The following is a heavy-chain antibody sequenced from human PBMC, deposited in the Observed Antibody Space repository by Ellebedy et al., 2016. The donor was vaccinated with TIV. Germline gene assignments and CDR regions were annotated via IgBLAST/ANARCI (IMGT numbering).Heavy chain of an antibody. CDR1: GFTFSGSA. V-gene: IGHV3-73*01. CDR3: ARQRTDSSGGAFDI. D-gene: IGHD3-22*01. Sequence: GESLKIPCAASGFTFSGSAMHWVRQASGKGLEWVGRIRGKPNNYATAYAASLKGRFTISRDDSKNTAYLEMNSLKTEDTAVYYCARQRTDSSGGAFDIWGQGTMVTVAS. CDR2: IRGKPNNYAT. J-gene: IGHJ3*02.